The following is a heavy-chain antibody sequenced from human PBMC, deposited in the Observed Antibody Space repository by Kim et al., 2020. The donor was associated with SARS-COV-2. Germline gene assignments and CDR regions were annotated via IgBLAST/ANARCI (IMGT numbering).Heavy chain of an antibody. Sequence: GGSLRLSCAASGFTFDDYAMHWVRQAPGKGLEWVSGISWNSGSIGYADSVKGRFTISRDNAKNSLYLQMNSLRAEDTALYYCAKIRRDGYNRGGFDPWGQGTLVTVSS. CDR3: AKIRRDGYNRGGFDP. CDR1: GFTFDDYA. D-gene: IGHD5-12*01. J-gene: IGHJ5*02. CDR2: ISWNSGSI. V-gene: IGHV3-9*01.